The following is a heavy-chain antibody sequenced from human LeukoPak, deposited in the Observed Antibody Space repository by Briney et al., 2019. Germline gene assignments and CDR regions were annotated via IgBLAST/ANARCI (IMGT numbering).Heavy chain of an antibody. CDR2: INHSGST. V-gene: IGHV4-34*01. D-gene: IGHD6-6*01. CDR1: GGSFSGYY. CDR3: ARVLYSSSSRVVYYYYGMDV. Sequence: SETLSLTCAVYGGSFSGYYWSWIRQPPGKGLEWIGEINHSGSTNYNPSLKSRVTISVDTSKNQFSLKLSSVTAADTAVYYCARVLYSSSSRVVYYYYGMDVWGQGTTVTVSS. J-gene: IGHJ6*02.